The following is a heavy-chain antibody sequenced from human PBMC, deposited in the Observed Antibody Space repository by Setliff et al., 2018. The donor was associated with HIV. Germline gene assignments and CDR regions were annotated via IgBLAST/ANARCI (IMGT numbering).Heavy chain of an antibody. CDR3: ARGPRGYDSSYYFDY. Sequence: ASVKVSCKASGYTFTSYYMHWVRQAPGQGLEWMGIINPSGGSTSYAQKFQGRVTMTRDTSIITAYMQLDRLGSDDTAVYYCARGPRGYDSSYYFDYWGQGTLVTVSS. D-gene: IGHD3-22*01. CDR2: INPSGGST. V-gene: IGHV1-46*01. J-gene: IGHJ4*02. CDR1: GYTFTSYY.